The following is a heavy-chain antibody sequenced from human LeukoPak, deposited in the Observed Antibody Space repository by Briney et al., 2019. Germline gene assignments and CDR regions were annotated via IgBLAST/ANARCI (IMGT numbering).Heavy chain of an antibody. CDR3: ARQRHFGGNFADS. CDR1: GGSISSGSYR. J-gene: IGHJ4*02. D-gene: IGHD4-23*01. Sequence: PSETLSLTCAVSGGSISSGSYRWGWIRQPPGKGLEWIGRIYNGETSYNPSLKSRVLLSVDTSKNQISLKLSSVTAANTAVYYCARQRHFGGNFADSWGQGILVTVSS. V-gene: IGHV4-39*01. CDR2: IYNGET.